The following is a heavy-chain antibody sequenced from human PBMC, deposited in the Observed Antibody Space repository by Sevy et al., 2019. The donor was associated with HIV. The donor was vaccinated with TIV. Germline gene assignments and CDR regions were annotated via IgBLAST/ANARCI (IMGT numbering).Heavy chain of an antibody. Sequence: GGSLRLSCTASGFTFGDYAMSWFRQAPWKGLEWVGFIRSKAYGGTTEYAASVKGRFTISRDDSKSIAYLQMNSLKTEDTAVYYCTREAWFGELFLDYWGQGTLVTVSS. CDR1: GFTFGDYA. CDR3: TREAWFGELFLDY. J-gene: IGHJ4*02. CDR2: IRSKAYGGTT. D-gene: IGHD3-10*01. V-gene: IGHV3-49*03.